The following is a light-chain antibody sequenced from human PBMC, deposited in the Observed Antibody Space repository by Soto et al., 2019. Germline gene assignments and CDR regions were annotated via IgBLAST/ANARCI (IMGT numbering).Light chain of an antibody. CDR1: QSISDY. Sequence: EIVLTQSPATLSLSPGETAALSCRASQSISDYLAWYQQKPGQAPRLLIYDASNRATGVPGRFRGSGSGTDFTLTISSLEPEDFAVYYCQQRSTFGQGTRLEIK. CDR3: QQRST. J-gene: IGKJ5*01. CDR2: DAS. V-gene: IGKV3-11*01.